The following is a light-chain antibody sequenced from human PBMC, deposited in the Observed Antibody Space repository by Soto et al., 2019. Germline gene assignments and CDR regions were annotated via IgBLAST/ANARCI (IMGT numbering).Light chain of an antibody. V-gene: IGLV1-44*01. CDR2: SDF. CDR1: NSNIGRNT. Sequence: QAVVSQPPSASGTPGQRVTISCSGSNSNIGRNTVNWYQQFPGTAPKVLIYSDFQRPAGVPDRVSGSRSGTSASLIISGLQSEDEADYYCAAWDDSLNGVIFGGGTKLTVL. J-gene: IGLJ2*01. CDR3: AAWDDSLNGVI.